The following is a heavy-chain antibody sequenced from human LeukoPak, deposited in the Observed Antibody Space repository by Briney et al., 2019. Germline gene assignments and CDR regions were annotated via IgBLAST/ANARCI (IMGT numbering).Heavy chain of an antibody. CDR2: IYYSGST. D-gene: IGHD6-13*01. CDR1: GGSISSSSYY. CDR3: ARRSGYSNVFDP. V-gene: IGHV4-39*01. Sequence: PSETLSLTCTVSGGSISSSSYYWGWIRQPPGKGLEWIGSIYYSGSTYYNPSLKSRVTISVDTSKNQFSLKLSSVTAADTAVYYCARRSGYSNVFDPWGQGTLVTVSS. J-gene: IGHJ5*02.